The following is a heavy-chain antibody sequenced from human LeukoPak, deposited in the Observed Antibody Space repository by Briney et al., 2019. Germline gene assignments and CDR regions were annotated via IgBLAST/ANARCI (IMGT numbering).Heavy chain of an antibody. Sequence: SETLSLTCTVSGGSISSSSYYWGWIRQPPGKGLEWIGSIYYSGSTYYNPSLKSRVTISVDTSKNRFSLKLSSVTAADTAVYYCARDREARSVAGTTFDYWGQGTLVTVSS. CDR3: ARDREARSVAGTTFDY. CDR1: GGSISSSSYY. V-gene: IGHV4-39*07. D-gene: IGHD6-19*01. J-gene: IGHJ4*02. CDR2: IYYSGST.